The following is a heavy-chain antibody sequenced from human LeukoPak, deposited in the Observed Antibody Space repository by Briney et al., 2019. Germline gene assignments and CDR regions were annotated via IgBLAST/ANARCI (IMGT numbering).Heavy chain of an antibody. CDR1: GGSISSSSYY. D-gene: IGHD3-16*01. CDR3: ARHGYIWGEKREIDY. CDR2: IYYSGST. V-gene: IGHV4-39*01. Sequence: SETLTLTCTVSGGSISSSSYYWGWIRQPPGKGLEWIGSIYYSGSTYYNPSLKSRLTISVDTSKNQFSLKLSSVTAGDTAVYYCARHGYIWGEKREIDYWGQGTLVTVSS. J-gene: IGHJ4*02.